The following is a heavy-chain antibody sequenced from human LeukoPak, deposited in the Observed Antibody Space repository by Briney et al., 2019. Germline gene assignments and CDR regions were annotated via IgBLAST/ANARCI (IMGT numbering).Heavy chain of an antibody. Sequence: SQTLSLTCTVSGGSISSGSYYWSWIRQPAGKGLEWIGRIYTSGSTNYNPSLKSRVTISVDTSKNQFSLKQSSVTAADTAVYYCARDLQRARYYGSVDDAFDIWGQGTMVTVSS. V-gene: IGHV4-61*02. CDR2: IYTSGST. J-gene: IGHJ3*02. CDR3: ARDLQRARYYGSVDDAFDI. CDR1: GGSISSGSYY. D-gene: IGHD3-10*01.